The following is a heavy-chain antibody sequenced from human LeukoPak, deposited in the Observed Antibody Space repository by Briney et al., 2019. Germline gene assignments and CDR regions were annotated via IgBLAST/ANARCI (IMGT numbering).Heavy chain of an antibody. Sequence: ASVKVSCKASGYTFTSYYMHWVRRAPGQGLEWMGIINPSGGSTSYAQKFQGRVTMTRDTSISTAYMELSRLRSDDTAVYYCARDFSDCSSTSCYLDNWGQGTLVTVSS. CDR3: ARDFSDCSSTSCYLDN. D-gene: IGHD2-2*01. CDR2: INPSGGST. V-gene: IGHV1-46*01. CDR1: GYTFTSYY. J-gene: IGHJ4*02.